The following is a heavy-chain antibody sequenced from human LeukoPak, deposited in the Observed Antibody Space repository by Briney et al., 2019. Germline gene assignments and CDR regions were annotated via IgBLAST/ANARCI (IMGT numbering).Heavy chain of an antibody. V-gene: IGHV4-59*01. CDR3: ASGTSRTYYAMDV. CDR1: GDSISPYC. J-gene: IGHJ6*02. CDR2: VYYSGST. D-gene: IGHD2-2*01. Sequence: SETLSLTCTVSGDSISPYCWSWIRQPPGKGLEWIGYVYYSGSTNYNPSLESRVTISVDTSKNQLSLKLSSVTAADTAVYYCASGTSRTYYAMDVWGQGTTVTVSS.